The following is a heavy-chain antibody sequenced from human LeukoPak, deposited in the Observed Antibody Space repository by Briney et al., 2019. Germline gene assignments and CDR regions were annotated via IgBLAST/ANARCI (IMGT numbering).Heavy chain of an antibody. CDR1: GFTFGDYA. Sequence: PGGSLRLSCTASGFTFGDYAMSWVRQAPGKGLGWVGFIRSKAYGGTTEYAASVKGRFTISRDDSKSIAYLQMNSLKTEDTAVYYCTRVGYYYGSGSYYKRYFDYWGQGTLVTVSS. CDR3: TRVGYYYGSGSYYKRYFDY. J-gene: IGHJ4*02. V-gene: IGHV3-49*04. D-gene: IGHD3-10*01. CDR2: IRSKAYGGTT.